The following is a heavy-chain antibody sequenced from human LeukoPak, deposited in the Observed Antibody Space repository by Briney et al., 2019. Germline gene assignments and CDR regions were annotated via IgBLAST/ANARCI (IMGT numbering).Heavy chain of an antibody. V-gene: IGHV3-20*04. J-gene: IGHJ4*02. Sequence: GGSLRLSCAASGFTFDDYGMSCVRQSPGKGLEWVSVINWNGCSTGYAESVKDRFTISRDNSKNSLYLQLNSLRAEDTAVYYCASWVVIYWGQGTPVTVSS. D-gene: IGHD2-2*01. CDR1: GFTFDDYG. CDR3: ASWVVIY. CDR2: INWNGCST.